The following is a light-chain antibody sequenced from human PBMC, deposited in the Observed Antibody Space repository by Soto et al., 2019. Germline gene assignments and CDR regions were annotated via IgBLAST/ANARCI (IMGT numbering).Light chain of an antibody. CDR2: STS. CDR3: LLYYGGAVV. Sequence: QTVVTQEPSLTVSPGGTATLTCASSTGAVTRGYYPNWFQQKPGQAPRALIYSTSKTHSWTPARFSGSLLGGKAALTLSGVQPEDEAEYYCLLYYGGAVVFGGGTKLTVL. V-gene: IGLV7-43*01. CDR1: TGAVTRGYY. J-gene: IGLJ2*01.